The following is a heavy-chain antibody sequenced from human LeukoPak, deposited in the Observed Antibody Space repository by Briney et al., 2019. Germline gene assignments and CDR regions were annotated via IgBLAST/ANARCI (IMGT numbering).Heavy chain of an antibody. V-gene: IGHV3-48*03. CDR2: ISSSGSTI. D-gene: IGHD2-15*01. CDR1: GFTFSSYE. J-gene: IGHJ3*02. Sequence: GGSLRLSCAASGFTFSSYEMNWVRQAPGKGLDWLSYISSSGSTIYYADSVKGRFTISRDNAKNSLYLQMNSLRAEDTAVYYCARDQHCSGGSVYWNDAFDIWGQVTMVTVSS. CDR3: ARDQHCSGGSVYWNDAFDI.